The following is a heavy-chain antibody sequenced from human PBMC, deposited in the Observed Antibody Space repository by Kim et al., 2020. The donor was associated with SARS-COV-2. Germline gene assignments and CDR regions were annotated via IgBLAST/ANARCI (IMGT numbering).Heavy chain of an antibody. CDR3: ARSFYCTGGSCYPGL. Sequence: SETLSLTCSISGGSISSSSYYWGWIRQPPGKGLEWIGSVYYIGNTYSNPSLKSLVTISVDTSKNQFSLRLSSVTAADTAVYYCARSFYCTGGSCYPGLWGQGTLVTVSS. D-gene: IGHD2-15*01. CDR2: VYYIGNT. CDR1: GGSISSSSYY. V-gene: IGHV4-39*01. J-gene: IGHJ4*02.